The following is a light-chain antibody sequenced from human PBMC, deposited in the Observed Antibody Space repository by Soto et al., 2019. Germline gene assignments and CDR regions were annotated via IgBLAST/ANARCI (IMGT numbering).Light chain of an antibody. CDR1: QSLSSN. J-gene: IGKJ1*01. CDR3: QQYGSSPPWT. Sequence: EIVLMQSPATLSVSPGERASLSCRASQSLSSNLAWYQQKPAQAPRLLIFGASSRATDIPDRFSGSGSGTDFTLTISRLEPEDFAVYYCQQYGSSPPWTFGQGTKVDI. V-gene: IGKV3-20*01. CDR2: GAS.